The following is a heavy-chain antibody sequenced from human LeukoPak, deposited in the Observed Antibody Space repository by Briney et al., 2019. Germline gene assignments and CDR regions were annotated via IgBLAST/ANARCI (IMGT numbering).Heavy chain of an antibody. CDR1: GFTFSSYS. J-gene: IGHJ4*02. V-gene: IGHV3-21*01. Sequence: PGGSLRPSCAASGFTFSSYSMNWVRQAPGKGLEWVSSISSSSSYIYYADSVKGRFTISRDNAKNSLYLQMNSLRAEDTAVYYCARDPRIAVAGTDYWGQGTLVTVSS. D-gene: IGHD6-19*01. CDR2: ISSSSSYI. CDR3: ARDPRIAVAGTDY.